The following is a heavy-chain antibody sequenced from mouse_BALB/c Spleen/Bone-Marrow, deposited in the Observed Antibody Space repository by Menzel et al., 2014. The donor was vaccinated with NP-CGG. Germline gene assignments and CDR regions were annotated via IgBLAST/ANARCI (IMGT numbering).Heavy chain of an antibody. CDR2: IWGDGST. Sequence: QVQLKQSGPGLVAPSQSLSITCTVSGFSLTDYGVNWVRQPPGKNLEWLGMIWGDGSTDYNSALKSRLSISKDNSQSQVFLKMSSLETDDTARYYCARDLYYYGFDYWGQGTTLTVSS. CDR3: ARDLYYYGFDY. V-gene: IGHV2-6-7*01. CDR1: GFSLTDYG. J-gene: IGHJ2*01. D-gene: IGHD1-1*01.